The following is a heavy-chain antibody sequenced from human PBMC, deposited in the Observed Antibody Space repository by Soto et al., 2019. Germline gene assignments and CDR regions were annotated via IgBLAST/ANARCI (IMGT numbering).Heavy chain of an antibody. Sequence: PGESLKTPFEGPGYRFHRYWIGLVRQTPGKGLEWVGIFYPGYSDTRYNPSFQSQGSISADKSSSTAYLQWISLEASDAAVYYCAGLVLVGESTSWHFDSWGQGTLVTVSS. D-gene: IGHD2-2*01. CDR2: FYPGYSDT. J-gene: IGHJ4*02. V-gene: IGHV5-51*01. CDR3: AGLVLVGESTSWHFDS. CDR1: GYRFHRYW.